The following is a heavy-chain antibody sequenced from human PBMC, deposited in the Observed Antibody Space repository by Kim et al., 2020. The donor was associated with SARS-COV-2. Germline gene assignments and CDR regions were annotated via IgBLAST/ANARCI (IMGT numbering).Heavy chain of an antibody. V-gene: IGHV3-33*01. Sequence: YYAVTVKGRITISRDNSKNTQYLQINSLVAEDTAVYYCARVLVFYYYGMDVWGQGTTVTVSS. D-gene: IGHD2-8*01. J-gene: IGHJ6*02. CDR3: ARVLVFYYYGMDV.